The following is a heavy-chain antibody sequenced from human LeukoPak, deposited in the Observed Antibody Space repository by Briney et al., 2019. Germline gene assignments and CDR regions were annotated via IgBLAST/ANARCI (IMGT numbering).Heavy chain of an antibody. J-gene: IGHJ4*02. CDR1: GYTFTSYY. CDR2: INPSGGST. V-gene: IGHV1-46*01. Sequence: ASVKVSCKASGYTFTSYYMHWVRQAPGQGLEWMGIINPSGGSTSYAQKFQGRVTMTRDTSTCTVYMELSSLRSEDTAVYYCARGRWDCSSTSCYYFDYWGQGTLVTVSS. CDR3: ARGRWDCSSTSCYYFDY. D-gene: IGHD2-2*01.